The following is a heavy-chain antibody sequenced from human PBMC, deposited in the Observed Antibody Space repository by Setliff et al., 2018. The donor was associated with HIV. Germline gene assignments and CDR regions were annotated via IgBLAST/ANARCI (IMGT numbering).Heavy chain of an antibody. CDR1: GFTFSSYG. Sequence: GGSLRLSCAASGFTFSSYGMHWVRQAPGKGLEWVAVIWYDGSNKYYADSVKGRFTISRDNSKNTPYLQTNSLRAEDTAVYYCARGGIQLWGLTTLGGQGTLVTAPQ. CDR2: IWYDGSNK. V-gene: IGHV3-33*01. D-gene: IGHD5-18*01. CDR3: ARGGIQLWGLTTL. J-gene: IGHJ4*02.